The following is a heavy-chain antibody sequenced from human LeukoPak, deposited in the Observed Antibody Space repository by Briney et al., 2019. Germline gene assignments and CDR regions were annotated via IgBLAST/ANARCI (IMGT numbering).Heavy chain of an antibody. J-gene: IGHJ4*02. V-gene: IGHV3-23*01. Sequence: GGSLRLSCAASGFTFSDYIMNWVRQAPGKGLEWVATISGSGGGTYYADSVKGRFTISRDDSKNTLYLQMNSLRAEDTAVYYCAKGLGRYRNNYFDYWGQGTLVTVSS. D-gene: IGHD1-26*01. CDR2: ISGSGGGT. CDR3: AKGLGRYRNNYFDY. CDR1: GFTFSDYI.